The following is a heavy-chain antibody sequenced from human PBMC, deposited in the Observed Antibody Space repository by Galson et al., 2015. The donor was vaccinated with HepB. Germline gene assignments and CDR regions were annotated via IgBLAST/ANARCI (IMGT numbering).Heavy chain of an antibody. D-gene: IGHD6-13*01. CDR3: YSSTWGDYYYGMDV. V-gene: IGHV1-3*01. J-gene: IGHJ6*02. CDR2: INAGNGNT. Sequence: SVKVSCKASGYTFTSYAMHWVRQAPGQRLEWMGWINAGNGNTKYSQKFQGRVTITRDTSASTAYMELSSLRSEDTAVYYCYSSTWGDYYYGMDVWGQGTTVTVSS. CDR1: GYTFTSYA.